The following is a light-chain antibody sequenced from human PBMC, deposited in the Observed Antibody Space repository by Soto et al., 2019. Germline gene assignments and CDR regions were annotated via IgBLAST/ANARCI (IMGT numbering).Light chain of an antibody. CDR3: SSYADSNSVI. CDR1: SGDIGDYNY. V-gene: IGLV2-8*01. CDR2: EVF. J-gene: IGLJ2*01. Sequence: QSVLTQPPSASGSPGQSLTISCTGSSGDIGDYNYVSWYHQHPGKVPKLIIYEVFKRPSGVPDRFSGSKSGTTASLTVSGLQAEDEGDYYCSSYADSNSVIFGGGTKVTDL.